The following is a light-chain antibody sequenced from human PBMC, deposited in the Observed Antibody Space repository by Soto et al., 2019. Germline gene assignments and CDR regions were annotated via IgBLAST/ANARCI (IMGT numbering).Light chain of an antibody. J-gene: IGLJ1*01. V-gene: IGLV2-8*01. CDR3: SSYAGSNNLV. CDR2: EVS. Sequence: QSVLTQPPSASGSPGQSVTISCTGTSSDVGGYNYFSWYQQHPGKAPKLMIYEVSERPSGVPDRFSGSKSSNTASLTVSGLQAEDEADYYCSSYAGSNNLVFGTGTKVTVL. CDR1: SSDVGGYNY.